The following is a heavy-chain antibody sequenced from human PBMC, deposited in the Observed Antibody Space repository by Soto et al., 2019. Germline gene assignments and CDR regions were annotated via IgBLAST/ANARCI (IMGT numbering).Heavy chain of an antibody. CDR1: GESITGYF. V-gene: IGHV4-59*08. CDR2: IYYAAIS. CDR3: ARPRDVAERGFRGHGWDVDV. D-gene: IGHD5-12*01. J-gene: IGHJ2*01. Sequence: QVRLQESGPGLVQPSETLSLTCSVSGESITGYFWSWIRQPPGKALEWIGHIYYAAISKYNPSLESRVTMSVDTTKNEFSLSLTSVTAADTAVYYCARPRDVAERGFRGHGWDVDVWGRGALVVVSS.